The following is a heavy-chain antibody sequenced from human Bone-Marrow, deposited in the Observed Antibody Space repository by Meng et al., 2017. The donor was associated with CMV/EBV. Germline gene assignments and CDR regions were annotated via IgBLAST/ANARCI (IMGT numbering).Heavy chain of an antibody. D-gene: IGHD6-6*01. CDR3: ARGFGHSSSFGKHYYYYYGMDV. J-gene: IGHJ6*02. Sequence: GSLRLSCAVYGGSFSGYYWSWIRQPPGKGREWIGEINHSGSTNYSPSLKSRVTIAVDTSKNQFSLELSSMTAADTAVYYCARGFGHSSSFGKHYYYYYGMDVWGQGTTVTVSS. CDR1: GGSFSGYY. CDR2: INHSGST. V-gene: IGHV4-34*01.